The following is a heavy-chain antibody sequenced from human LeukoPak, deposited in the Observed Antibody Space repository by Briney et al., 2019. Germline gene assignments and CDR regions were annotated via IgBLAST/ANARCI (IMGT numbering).Heavy chain of an antibody. J-gene: IGHJ1*01. CDR1: GFIFSDYS. CDR2: IGGDRNISSSSSTI. V-gene: IGHV3-48*04. CDR3: AKWNGYDYGDHGHYGDFQH. Sequence: GGSLRLSCVFSGFIFSDYSMNWVRQAPGKGLEWVSYIGGDRNISSSSSTIYYADSVKGRFTISRDNAKNSLYLQMNSLRAEDTALYYCAKWNGYDYGDHGHYGDFQHWGQGTLVTVSS. D-gene: IGHD4-17*01.